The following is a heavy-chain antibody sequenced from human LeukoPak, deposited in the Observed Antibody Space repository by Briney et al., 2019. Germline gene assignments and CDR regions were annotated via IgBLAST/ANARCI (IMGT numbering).Heavy chain of an antibody. CDR3: ARHFPSPLRLVVVRSDWYFDF. D-gene: IGHD2-15*01. CDR2: LYTGST. Sequence: SETLSLTCTVSGGSISSPNYYWGWIRQTPGKGLDWIGSLYTGSTSYNPSLRSRVTISVDTPNNQFSLKLSSVTAADTAVYYCARHFPSPLRLVVVRSDWYFDFWGRGALVTVSS. CDR1: GGSISSPNYY. J-gene: IGHJ2*01. V-gene: IGHV4-39*01.